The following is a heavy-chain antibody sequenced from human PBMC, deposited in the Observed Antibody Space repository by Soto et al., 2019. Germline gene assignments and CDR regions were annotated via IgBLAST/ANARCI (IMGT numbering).Heavy chain of an antibody. D-gene: IGHD6-6*01. Sequence: EVQLVETGGGSIQPGGSLRLSCAASGFTVSGNYMSWVRQAPGKGLEWVSVIYNGGGTYYADSVQGRFTISRDNSKNTLYLQMNSLRAEDTAVYYCASTRGSSYDYWGQGTLVTVSS. J-gene: IGHJ4*02. CDR3: ASTRGSSYDY. CDR2: IYNGGGT. V-gene: IGHV3-53*02. CDR1: GFTVSGNY.